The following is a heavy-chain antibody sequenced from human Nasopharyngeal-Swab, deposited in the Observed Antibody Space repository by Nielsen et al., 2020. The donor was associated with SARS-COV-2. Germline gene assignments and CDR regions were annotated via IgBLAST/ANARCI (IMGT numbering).Heavy chain of an antibody. CDR3: ARVRGGVPAEMNYGMDV. J-gene: IGHJ6*02. CDR1: GFTFSSYW. CDR2: IISDGSST. V-gene: IGHV3-74*01. D-gene: IGHD2-2*01. Sequence: GESLKISCAASGFTFSSYWMHWVRQAPGKGLVWVSRIISDGSSTSYADSVKGRFTISRDNAKNTLYLQMNSLRAEDTAVYYCARVRGGVPAEMNYGMDVWCQGTTVTVSS.